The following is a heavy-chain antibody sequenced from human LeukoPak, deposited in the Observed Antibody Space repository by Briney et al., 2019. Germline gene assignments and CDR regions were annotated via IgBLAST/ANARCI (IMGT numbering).Heavy chain of an antibody. J-gene: IGHJ4*02. V-gene: IGHV5-10-1*01. CDR3: ARQDYDSPESGY. CDR1: GYSFTSYW. CDR2: IDPSDSYT. Sequence: PGESLKISCKGSGYSFTSYWISWGRQMPGKGLEWMGRIDPSDSYTNYSPSFQGHVTISADKSISTAYLQWSSLKASDTAMYYCARQDYDSPESGYWGQGTLVTVSS. D-gene: IGHD3-22*01.